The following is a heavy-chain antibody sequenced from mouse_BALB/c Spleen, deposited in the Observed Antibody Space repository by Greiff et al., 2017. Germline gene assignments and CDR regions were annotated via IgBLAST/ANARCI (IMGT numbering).Heavy chain of an antibody. CDR3: ARSGDYGSSPYAMDY. CDR1: GYTFTDYN. D-gene: IGHD1-1*01. Sequence: VQLQQSGPELVKPGASVKISCKASGYTFTDYNMHWVKQSHGKSLEWIGYIYPYNGGTGYNQKFKSKATLTVDNSSSTAYMELRSLTSEDSAVYYCARSGDYGSSPYAMDYWGQGTSVTVSS. J-gene: IGHJ4*01. CDR2: IYPYNGGT. V-gene: IGHV1S29*02.